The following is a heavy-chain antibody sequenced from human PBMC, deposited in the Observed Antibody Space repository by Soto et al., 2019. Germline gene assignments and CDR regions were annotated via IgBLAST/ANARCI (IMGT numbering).Heavy chain of an antibody. Sequence: GGSLRLSCAASGFTFSDYYMSWIRQAPGKGLEWVSYISSSGSTIYYADSVKGRFTISRDNAKNSLYLQMNSLRAEDTAVYYCARGGDFDWLHYTYYYYYMDVWGKGTTVTVSS. CDR3: ARGGDFDWLHYTYYYYYMDV. CDR1: GFTFSDYY. D-gene: IGHD3-9*01. J-gene: IGHJ6*03. V-gene: IGHV3-11*01. CDR2: ISSSGSTI.